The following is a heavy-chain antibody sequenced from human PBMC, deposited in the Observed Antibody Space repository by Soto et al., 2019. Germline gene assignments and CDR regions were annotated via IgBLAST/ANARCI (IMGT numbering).Heavy chain of an antibody. V-gene: IGHV3-7*01. D-gene: IGHD4-4*01. CDR2: IKPDESEK. Sequence: GGSLRLCCAASGFTLSNSGMTWFRQAPGKGLEWVARIKPDESEKKYADSVKGRFSISRDNAKNSMYLQMDSLRGEDTAVYYCVRGGSNYASWGQGILVTVSS. J-gene: IGHJ5*02. CDR3: VRGGSNYAS. CDR1: GFTLSNSG.